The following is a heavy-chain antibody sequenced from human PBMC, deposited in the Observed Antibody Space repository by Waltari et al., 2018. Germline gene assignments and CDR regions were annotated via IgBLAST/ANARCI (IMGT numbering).Heavy chain of an antibody. CDR1: NASITSGVYF. V-gene: IGHV4-39*01. Sequence: QLQLNMSGPGLVKPSETLSLTCAVSNASITSGVYFWGWIRPPPGKGLECVGVIYYSGRTFYNPSLKSRVTISVDKSKNLFSLRLRSVTAADTAVYYCVRQAPDSSGFFPNYFDSWGQGTLVTVSS. CDR2: IYYSGRT. CDR3: VRQAPDSSGFFPNYFDS. J-gene: IGHJ4*02. D-gene: IGHD3-22*01.